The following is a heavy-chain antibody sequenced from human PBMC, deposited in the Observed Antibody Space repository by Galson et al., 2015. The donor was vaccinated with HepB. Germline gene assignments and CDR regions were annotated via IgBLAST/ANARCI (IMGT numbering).Heavy chain of an antibody. CDR2: MNAGNGNT. CDR1: GYTFTSYA. Sequence: SVKVSCKASGYTFTSYAMHWVRQAPGQRLEWMGWMNAGNGNTKYSQKFQGRVTITADESKSTTYMELSSLRSEDTAVYYCARQYDTSGYYAYWGQGTLVTVSS. CDR3: ARQYDTSGYYAY. D-gene: IGHD3-22*01. J-gene: IGHJ4*02. V-gene: IGHV1-3*01.